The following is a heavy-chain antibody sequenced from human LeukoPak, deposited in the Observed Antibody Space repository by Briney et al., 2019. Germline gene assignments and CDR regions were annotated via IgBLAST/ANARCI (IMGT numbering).Heavy chain of an antibody. D-gene: IGHD3-10*01. CDR3: TTDPPITMVRGVITPGDQH. CDR2: IKSKTDGGTT. Sequence: GGSLRLSCAASGFTFSNAWMSWVRQAPGKGLEWVGRIKSKTDGGTTDYAAPVKGRFTISRDDSKNTLYLQMNSLKTEDTAVYYCTTDPPITMVRGVITPGDQHWGQGTLVTVSS. V-gene: IGHV3-15*01. CDR1: GFTFSNAW. J-gene: IGHJ1*01.